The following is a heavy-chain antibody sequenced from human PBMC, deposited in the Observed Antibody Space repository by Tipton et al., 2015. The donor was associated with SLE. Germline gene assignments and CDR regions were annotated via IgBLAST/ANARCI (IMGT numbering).Heavy chain of an antibody. CDR1: GYTFRTYG. Sequence: QVQLVQSGAEVKKPGASVTVSCKTSGYTFRTYGITWVRQAPGQGLEWLGWISTYKGDTNYAQKFQDRVTMTRDTSISTAYMELSRLRSDDTAVYYCAAGVAAAEAYWGQGTLVTVSS. D-gene: IGHD6-13*01. V-gene: IGHV1-18*01. CDR2: ISTYKGDT. J-gene: IGHJ4*02. CDR3: AAGVAAAEAY.